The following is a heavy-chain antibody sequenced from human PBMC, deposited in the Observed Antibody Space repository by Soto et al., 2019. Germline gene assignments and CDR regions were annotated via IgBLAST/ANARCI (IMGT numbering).Heavy chain of an antibody. CDR3: ARDGGSFTMIVGGSTEFDAFDI. CDR2: INSDGSST. CDR1: GFTFSSYW. J-gene: IGHJ3*02. D-gene: IGHD3-22*01. Sequence: GGSLRLSCAASGFTFSSYWMHWVRQAPGKGLVWVSRINSDGSSTSYADSVKGRFTISRDNAKNTLYLQMNSLRAEDTAVYYCARDGGSFTMIVGGSTEFDAFDIWGQGTMVTVSS. V-gene: IGHV3-74*01.